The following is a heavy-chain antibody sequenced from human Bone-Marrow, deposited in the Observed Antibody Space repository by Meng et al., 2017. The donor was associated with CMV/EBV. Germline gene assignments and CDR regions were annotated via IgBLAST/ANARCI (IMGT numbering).Heavy chain of an antibody. D-gene: IGHD2-15*01. CDR1: GFTFSSYS. CDR3: ARGVAPIDY. J-gene: IGHJ4*02. CDR2: ISSSSSTI. Sequence: GESLKISCAASGFTFSSYSMNWVRQAPGKGLEWVSSISSSSSTIYYADSVKGRFTISRDNAKNSLYLQMNSLRAEDTAVYYCARGVAPIDYWGQGTLVTVSS. V-gene: IGHV3-21*04.